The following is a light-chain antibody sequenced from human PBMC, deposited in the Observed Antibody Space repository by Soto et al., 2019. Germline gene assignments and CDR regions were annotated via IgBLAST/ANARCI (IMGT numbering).Light chain of an antibody. CDR2: GNS. CDR3: QSYDSSLSAVV. Sequence: QSVLTQPPSVSGAPGQRVTISCTGSSSNIEAIYDVHWYQQLPGTAPKLLIYGNSNRPSGVPDRFSGSKSGTSASLAITGLQAEDEADYYCQSYDSSLSAVVFGGGTKLTVL. V-gene: IGLV1-40*01. CDR1: SSNIEAIYD. J-gene: IGLJ2*01.